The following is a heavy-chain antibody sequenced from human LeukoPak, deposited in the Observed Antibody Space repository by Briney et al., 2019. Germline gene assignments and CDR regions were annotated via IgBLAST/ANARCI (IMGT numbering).Heavy chain of an antibody. J-gene: IGHJ3*01. CDR2: IKEEGSEE. Sequence: GGSLRLSCAASGFTFSSYWMSWVRQAPGKGLECVANIKEEGSEEYYVDSVKGRFSISRDNAKTSLYLQMNSLRAEDTAVYYCARDWLAGNPYHAFDLWGKGTMVTVSS. V-gene: IGHV3-7*01. CDR3: ARDWLAGNPYHAFDL. CDR1: GFTFSSYW. D-gene: IGHD3-22*01.